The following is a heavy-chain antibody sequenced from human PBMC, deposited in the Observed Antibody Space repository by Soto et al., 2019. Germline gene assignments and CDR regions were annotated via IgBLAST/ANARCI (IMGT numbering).Heavy chain of an antibody. CDR2: ISYDGNNK. CDR3: AREAGTVSFDY. D-gene: IGHD4-4*01. CDR1: GFTFSSYG. J-gene: IGHJ4*02. V-gene: IGHV3-30*03. Sequence: QVQLVESGGGEVQPGRSLRLSCAASGFTFSSYGMHWVRQAPGKGLEWVAVISYDGNNKYYAGSVKGRFTISRDNSKNTLYLQTNFLRSEDTAVYYCAREAGTVSFDYWGQGTLVTVSS.